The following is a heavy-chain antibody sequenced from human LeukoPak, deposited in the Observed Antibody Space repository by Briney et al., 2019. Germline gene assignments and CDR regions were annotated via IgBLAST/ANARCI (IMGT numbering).Heavy chain of an antibody. V-gene: IGHV4-59*01. Sequence: PSETLSLTCTVSGGSISSYYWSWIRQPPGKGLEWIGYTYYSGSTNYNPSLKSRVTISVDTSKNQFSLKLSSVTAADTAVYYCARDRAVAGTWIWDYWGQGTLVTVSS. J-gene: IGHJ4*02. CDR2: TYYSGST. D-gene: IGHD6-19*01. CDR1: GGSISSYY. CDR3: ARDRAVAGTWIWDY.